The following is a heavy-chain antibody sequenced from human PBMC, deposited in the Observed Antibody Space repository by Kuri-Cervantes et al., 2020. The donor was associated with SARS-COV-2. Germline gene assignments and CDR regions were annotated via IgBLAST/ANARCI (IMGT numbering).Heavy chain of an antibody. V-gene: IGHV3-53*01. Sequence: GGSLRLSCAASGFTLRSYSMNWVRQAPGKGLEWVSVIYSGGSTYYADSVKGRFTISRDNSKNTLYLQMNSLTAEDTVVYYCAREFFNDSGWYSWGQGTLVTVSS. CDR2: IYSGGST. J-gene: IGHJ4*02. CDR3: AREFFNDSGWYS. D-gene: IGHD6-19*01. CDR1: GFTLRSYS.